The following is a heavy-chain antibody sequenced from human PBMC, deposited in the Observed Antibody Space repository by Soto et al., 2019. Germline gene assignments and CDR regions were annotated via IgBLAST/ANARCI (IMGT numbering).Heavy chain of an antibody. D-gene: IGHD6-13*01. J-gene: IGHJ5*02. Sequence: NPSATLSLTCTVSGGSISSYYWSWIRQPPGKGLEWIGYIYYSGSTNYNPSLKSRVTTSVDTSKNQFYLKLSSVTASDTAVYYCARCLYSSSKEWFDPWGQGTLVTVSS. CDR1: GGSISSYY. V-gene: IGHV4-59*01. CDR3: ARCLYSSSKEWFDP. CDR2: IYYSGST.